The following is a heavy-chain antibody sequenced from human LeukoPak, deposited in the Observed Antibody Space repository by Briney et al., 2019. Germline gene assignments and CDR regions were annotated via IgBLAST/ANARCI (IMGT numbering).Heavy chain of an antibody. J-gene: IGHJ1*01. D-gene: IGHD6-6*01. CDR2: IYHSGST. CDR3: ARGGAARLHFQN. CDR1: GGSISTYY. V-gene: IGHV4-59*01. Sequence: PSETLSLTCTVSGGSISTYYWNWIRHPPGKGLEWIGYIYHSGSTNYNPSLQSRVTISVDTSKNQFSLNLNSVTAADTAVYYCARGGAARLHFQNWGQGTLVTVSS.